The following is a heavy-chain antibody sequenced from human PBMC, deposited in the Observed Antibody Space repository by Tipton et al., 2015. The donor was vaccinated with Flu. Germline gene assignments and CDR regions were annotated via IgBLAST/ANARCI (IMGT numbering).Heavy chain of an antibody. CDR1: GGSISSHY. J-gene: IGHJ4*02. CDR3: TGDFQIRWFYY. D-gene: IGHD2-15*01. CDR2: IYSTGST. Sequence: TLSLTCTVSGGSISSHYWTWMRQPAGKGLEWIGRIYSTGSTNYNPSLKNRVTMSVDTSKNQFSLRLNSVTAADTAVYYCTGDFQIRWFYYWSQGTLVTVSS. V-gene: IGHV4-4*07.